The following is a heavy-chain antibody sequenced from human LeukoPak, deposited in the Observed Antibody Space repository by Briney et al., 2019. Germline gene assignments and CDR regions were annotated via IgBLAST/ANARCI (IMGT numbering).Heavy chain of an antibody. V-gene: IGHV3-48*01. CDR3: AKDPSNPASEQWLAFDY. Sequence: PPGGSLRLSCAASGFTFSSYSMNWVRQAPGKGLGWVSYISSSSSTIYYADSVKGRFTISRDNSKNTLYLQMNSLRAEDTAVYYCAKDPSNPASEQWLAFDYWGQGTLVTVSS. CDR2: ISSSSSTI. D-gene: IGHD6-19*01. CDR1: GFTFSSYS. J-gene: IGHJ4*02.